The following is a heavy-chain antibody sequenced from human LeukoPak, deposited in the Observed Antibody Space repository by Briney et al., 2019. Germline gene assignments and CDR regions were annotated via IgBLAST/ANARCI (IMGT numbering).Heavy chain of an antibody. D-gene: IGHD3-3*01. CDR1: GGTFSSYA. CDR3: ARGNIELRFLEWSMGWFDP. Sequence: ASVKVSCKASGGTFSSYAISWVRQAPGQGPEWMGRIIPILGIANYAQKFQGRVTITADKSTSTAYMELSSLRSEDTAVYYCARGNIELRFLEWSMGWFDPWGQGTLVTVSS. J-gene: IGHJ5*02. V-gene: IGHV1-69*04. CDR2: IIPILGIA.